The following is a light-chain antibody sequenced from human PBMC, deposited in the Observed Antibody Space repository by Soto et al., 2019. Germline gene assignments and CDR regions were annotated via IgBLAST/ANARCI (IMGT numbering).Light chain of an antibody. V-gene: IGLV4-69*02. CDR3: QTLDTGNRV. J-gene: IGLJ2*01. CDR2: LNSDGSH. CDR1: SGHSSYA. Sequence: QLVLTQSPSASAPLGASVKLTCTLSSGHSSYAVAWHQQQPEKGPRYLMKLNSDGSHTKGDGIPDRFSGSSSGAERYLTISSLQSEDEADSYCQTLDTGNRVFGGGTKLTVL.